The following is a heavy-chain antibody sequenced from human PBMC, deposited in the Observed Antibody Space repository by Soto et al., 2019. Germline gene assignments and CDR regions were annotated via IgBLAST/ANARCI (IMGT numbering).Heavy chain of an antibody. V-gene: IGHV1-69*12. Sequence: QVQLVQSGAEVKKPGSSVKVSCKASGGTFSTYAISWVRQAPGQGLEWMGGIIPIFDTPNYAQKVQGRVTITADESTSTAYMELSSLRSEDTAVYYCANNKDYYDTSGPYFFDYWGQGTLVTVSS. CDR1: GGTFSTYA. J-gene: IGHJ4*02. CDR3: ANNKDYYDTSGPYFFDY. CDR2: IIPIFDTP. D-gene: IGHD3-22*01.